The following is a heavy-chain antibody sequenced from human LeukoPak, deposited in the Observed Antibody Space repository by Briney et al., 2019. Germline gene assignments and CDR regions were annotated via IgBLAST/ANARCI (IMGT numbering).Heavy chain of an antibody. V-gene: IGHV1-3*01. CDR1: GYTFTSYA. Sequence: ASVTVSCTASGYTFTSYAMHWVRQAPGQRLEWMGWINAGNGNTKYSQKFQGRVTITRDTSASTAYMELSSLRSEDTAVYYCARDRGFGSGWYGDLGYWGQGTLVTVPS. CDR2: INAGNGNT. CDR3: ARDRGFGSGWYGDLGY. D-gene: IGHD6-19*01. J-gene: IGHJ4*02.